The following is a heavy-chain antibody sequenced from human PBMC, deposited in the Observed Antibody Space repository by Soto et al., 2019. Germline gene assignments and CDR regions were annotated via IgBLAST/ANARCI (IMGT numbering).Heavy chain of an antibody. CDR2: INAGNGNT. CDR1: GYTFTSYA. V-gene: IGHV1-3*01. D-gene: IGHD2-15*01. J-gene: IGHJ6*02. Sequence: ASVKVSCKATGYTFTSYAMLWVRQAPGQRLEWMGWINAGNGNTKYSQKFQGRVTITRDTSASTAYMELSSLRSEDTAVYYCARARDIVVVVAATPSTYYYGMDVWGQGTTVTVSS. CDR3: ARARDIVVVVAATPSTYYYGMDV.